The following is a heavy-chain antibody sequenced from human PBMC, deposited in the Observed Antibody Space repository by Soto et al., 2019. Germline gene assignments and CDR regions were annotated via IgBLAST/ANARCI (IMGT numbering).Heavy chain of an antibody. J-gene: IGHJ4*02. D-gene: IGHD6-19*01. V-gene: IGHV3-23*01. CDR3: ASRSSGWYLDY. CDR2: ISGSGVST. Sequence: PGGSLKLSCAASGFTFCSHAMKWVRQAPGKGLEWVSVISGSGVSTYYADSVKGRFTISRDNSKNTLYLQMNSLRGEDTAVYYCASRSSGWYLDYWGQGTLVTVSS. CDR1: GFTFCSHA.